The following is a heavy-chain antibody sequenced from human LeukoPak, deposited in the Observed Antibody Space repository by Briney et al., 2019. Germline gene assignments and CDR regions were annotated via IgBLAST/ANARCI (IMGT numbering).Heavy chain of an antibody. V-gene: IGHV3-7*01. CDR1: GFTFGSYW. Sequence: GGSLRLSCVGSGFTFGSYWMSWVRQAPGKGLEWVANIKHDGSDHYYADSVAGRFTISRDNAKNSLYLEMSSLRAEDAAVYFCVRHPGSYNVLTGYSYYFDYWGQGALVTVSS. CDR3: VRHPGSYNVLTGYSYYFDY. J-gene: IGHJ4*02. CDR2: IKHDGSDH. D-gene: IGHD3-9*01.